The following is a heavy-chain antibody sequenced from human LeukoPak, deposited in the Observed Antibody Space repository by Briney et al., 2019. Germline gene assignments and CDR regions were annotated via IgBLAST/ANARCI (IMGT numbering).Heavy chain of an antibody. CDR1: GYTFTSYD. Sequence: ASVKVSCKASGYTFTSYDINWVRQATGQGLEWMGWMNPNSGNSGYAQKFQGRVTMTRKTSIHKAYMELSSLRSDATDGYYCPRELVVAAQGALGYWGQGTLVTVSS. J-gene: IGHJ4*02. CDR2: MNPNSGNS. CDR3: PRELVVAAQGALGY. D-gene: IGHD2-15*01. V-gene: IGHV1-8*01.